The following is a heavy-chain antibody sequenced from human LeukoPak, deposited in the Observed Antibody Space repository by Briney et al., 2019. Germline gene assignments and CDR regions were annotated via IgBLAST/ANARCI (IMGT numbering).Heavy chain of an antibody. Sequence: PGGSLRLSCAASGFTFSSYAMSWVRQAPGKGLEWVSVISGGGGSTDYADSVKGRFTISRDNSKNTLYLQVNSLRGEDTAVYYCAKGAKNWNAPFDCWGQGILVTVSS. CDR1: GFTFSSYA. J-gene: IGHJ4*02. V-gene: IGHV3-23*01. CDR3: AKGAKNWNAPFDC. D-gene: IGHD1-1*01. CDR2: ISGGGGST.